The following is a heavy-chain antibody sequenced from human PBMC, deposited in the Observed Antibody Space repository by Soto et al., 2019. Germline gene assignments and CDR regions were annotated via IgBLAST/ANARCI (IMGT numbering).Heavy chain of an antibody. D-gene: IGHD3-10*01. J-gene: IGHJ4*02. CDR3: ALGATIAVRGVIMPRETFDY. Sequence: PSETLSLTCTVSGGSISSGDYYWSWIRQPPGKGLEWIGYIYYSGSTYYNPSLKSRVTISVDTSKNQFSLKLSSVTAADTAVYYCALGATIAVRGVIMPRETFDYWGQGNLVTVSS. CDR1: GGSISSGDYY. V-gene: IGHV4-30-4*01. CDR2: IYYSGST.